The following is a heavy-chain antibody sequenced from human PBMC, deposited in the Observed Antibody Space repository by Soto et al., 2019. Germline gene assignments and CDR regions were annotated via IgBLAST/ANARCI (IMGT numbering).Heavy chain of an antibody. V-gene: IGHV4-34*01. Sequence: PSETLPLTCAVYGGSFSGYYWSWIRQPPGKGLEWIGEINHSGSTNYNPSLKSRVTISVDTSKNQFSLKLSSVTAADTAVYYCASRRGQYYYDSSGVFDYWGQGTLVTVSS. CDR1: GGSFSGYY. CDR2: INHSGST. D-gene: IGHD3-22*01. J-gene: IGHJ4*02. CDR3: ASRRGQYYYDSSGVFDY.